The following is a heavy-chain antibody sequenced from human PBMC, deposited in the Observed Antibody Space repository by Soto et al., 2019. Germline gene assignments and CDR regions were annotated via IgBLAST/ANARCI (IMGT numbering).Heavy chain of an antibody. V-gene: IGHV3-74*01. CDR3: ARDLVSGSGSLVH. D-gene: IGHD3-10*01. CDR1: GFTFTKSW. J-gene: IGHJ4*02. Sequence: EVQLVESGGGSVQPGGSLRLSFAASGFTFTKSWMHWVRQVPGKGLVWVSRIMNDGNVAQYVDFVKGRFTISRDNAKNTLYLQMNSLRVEDTAVYYFARDLVSGSGSLVHWGQGTLVTVSS. CDR2: IMNDGNVA.